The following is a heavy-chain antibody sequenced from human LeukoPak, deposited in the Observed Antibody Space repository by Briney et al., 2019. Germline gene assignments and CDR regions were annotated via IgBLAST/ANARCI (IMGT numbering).Heavy chain of an antibody. CDR2: FYSGGLT. CDR3: ARARHEGAYYFDY. J-gene: IGHJ4*02. D-gene: IGHD1-26*01. Sequence: GRSLRLSCAASGFRVSSNYMAWVRQAPGKGLEWVSVFYSGGLTYYADSVEGRFTVSRDTSKNTLYLQMNYLRADDTAVYYCARARHEGAYYFDYWGQGTLVTVSS. V-gene: IGHV3-53*01. CDR1: GFRVSSNY.